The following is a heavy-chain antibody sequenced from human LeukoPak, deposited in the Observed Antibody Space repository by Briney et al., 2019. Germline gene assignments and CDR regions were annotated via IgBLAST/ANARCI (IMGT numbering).Heavy chain of an antibody. CDR2: IYYSGST. CDR3: ARHYYYDSSGYYSDFDY. J-gene: IGHJ4*02. V-gene: IGHV4-39*01. D-gene: IGHD3-22*01. Sequence: SETLSLTCTVSGGSIRSSSYCWGWIRQPPGKGLVWIGSIYYSGSTYYSPSLKSRVTISVDTSKNQCSLQLSSVTAADTAVYYCARHYYYDSSGYYSDFDYWGQGTLVTVSS. CDR1: GGSIRSSSYC.